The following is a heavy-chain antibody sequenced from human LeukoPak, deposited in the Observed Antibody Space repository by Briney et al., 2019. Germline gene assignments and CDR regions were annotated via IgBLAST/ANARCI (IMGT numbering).Heavy chain of an antibody. CDR2: ISWSSDSI. CDR3: AKDRSMVTTGSSDY. J-gene: IGHJ4*02. Sequence: GGSLRLSCAASGFTFVDYAMHWVRQAPGKGLEWVSGISWSSDSIGYADSVRGRFTISRDNAKNSLYLQMNGLSVEDTALYYCAKDRSMVTTGSSDYWGQGTLVTVSS. D-gene: IGHD3-10*01. V-gene: IGHV3-9*01. CDR1: GFTFVDYA.